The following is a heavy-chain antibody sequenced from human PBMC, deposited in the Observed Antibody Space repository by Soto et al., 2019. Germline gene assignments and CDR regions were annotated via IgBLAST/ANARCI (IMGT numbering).Heavy chain of an antibody. V-gene: IGHV1-46*01. D-gene: IGHD2-2*01. Sequence: ASVKVSCKASGYTFTSYYMHCVRQAPGQGLEWMGIINPSGGSTSYAQKFQGRVTMTRDTSTSTVYMELSSLRSEDTAVYYCARAGNCISTSCRGWFDPWGQGTLVTVSS. J-gene: IGHJ5*02. CDR2: INPSGGST. CDR3: ARAGNCISTSCRGWFDP. CDR1: GYTFTSYY.